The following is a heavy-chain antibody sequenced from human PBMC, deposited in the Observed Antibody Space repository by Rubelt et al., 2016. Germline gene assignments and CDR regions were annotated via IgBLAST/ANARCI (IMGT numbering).Heavy chain of an antibody. CDR2: INTNTGNP. J-gene: IGHJ3*02. Sequence: GWINTNTGNPTYAQGFTGRFVFSLDTSVSTAYLQISSLKAEDTAVYYCARLFYDSSGYYKRNAADIWGQGTMVTVSS. CDR3: ARLFYDSSGYYKRNAADI. D-gene: IGHD3-22*01. V-gene: IGHV7-4-1*02.